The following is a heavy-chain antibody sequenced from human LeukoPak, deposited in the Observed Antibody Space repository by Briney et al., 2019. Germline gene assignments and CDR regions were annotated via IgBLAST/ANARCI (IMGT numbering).Heavy chain of an antibody. Sequence: PGGSLRLSCAASGFTFSSYGMHWVRQAPGKGLEWVAVISYDGSNKYYADSVKGRFTISRDNSKNTLYLQMNSLRAEDTAVYYCAKDGYYYGSGSYDWGQGTLVTVSS. D-gene: IGHD3-10*01. V-gene: IGHV3-30*18. CDR1: GFTFSSYG. J-gene: IGHJ4*02. CDR3: AKDGYYYGSGSYD. CDR2: ISYDGSNK.